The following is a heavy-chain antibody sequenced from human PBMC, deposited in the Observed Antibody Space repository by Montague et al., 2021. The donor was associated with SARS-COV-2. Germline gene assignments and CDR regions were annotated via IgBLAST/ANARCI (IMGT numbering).Heavy chain of an antibody. CDR1: GGSFSDYY. Sequence: SETLSLTCAVYGGSFSDYYWSWIRQPPGKGLEWIGEINHRGTSNYNPSLKGRVSISVDTSKNQFSLYLGSVTAADTAVYYCARGRQHFNMIVVVMTGGEYYFDYWAQGTLATVSS. V-gene: IGHV4-34*01. J-gene: IGHJ4*02. D-gene: IGHD3-22*01. CDR3: ARGRQHFNMIVVVMTGGEYYFDY. CDR2: INHRGTS.